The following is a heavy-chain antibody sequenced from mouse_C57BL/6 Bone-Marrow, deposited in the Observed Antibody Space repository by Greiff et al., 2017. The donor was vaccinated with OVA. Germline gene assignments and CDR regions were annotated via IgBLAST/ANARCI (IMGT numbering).Heavy chain of an antibody. Sequence: SGAELVKPGASVKMSCKASGYTFTSYWITWVKQRPGQGLEWIGDIYPGSGSTNYNEKFKSKATLTVDTSSSTAYMQLSSLTSEDSAVYYCARELRDYYAMDYWGQGTSVTVSS. CDR2: IYPGSGST. CDR1: GYTFTSYW. J-gene: IGHJ4*01. D-gene: IGHD1-1*01. V-gene: IGHV1-55*01. CDR3: ARELRDYYAMDY.